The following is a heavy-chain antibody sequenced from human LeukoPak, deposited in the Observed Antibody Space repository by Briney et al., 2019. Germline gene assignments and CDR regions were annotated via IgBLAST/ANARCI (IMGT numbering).Heavy chain of an antibody. J-gene: IGHJ4*02. D-gene: IGHD5-24*01. CDR3: ARGATRPENL. Sequence: SKTLSLTCAVYGGSFSGYYWTWIRQSPGKGLEWIGEINPNGYSKYNSSLKSRVTISVDTSKNQFSLKLSSVTAADTAVYYCARGATRPENLWGQGTLVTVSS. V-gene: IGHV4-34*01. CDR1: GGSFSGYY. CDR2: INPNGYS.